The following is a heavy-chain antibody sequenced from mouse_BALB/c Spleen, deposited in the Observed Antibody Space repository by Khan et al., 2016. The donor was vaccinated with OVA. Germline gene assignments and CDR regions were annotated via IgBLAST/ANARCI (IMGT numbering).Heavy chain of an antibody. V-gene: IGHV9-2-1*01. CDR2: INTETGEP. D-gene: IGHD1-1*01. Sequence: QIQLVQSGPELKKPGETVKISCKASGYTFTDYSMHWLKQAPGKGLKWMGWINTETGEPTYADDFKGRFAFSLETSDSTAYLQINNLKNEDTATYFCARGCYGSWGQGTLVTVSA. CDR3: ARGCYGS. CDR1: GYTFTDYS. J-gene: IGHJ3*01.